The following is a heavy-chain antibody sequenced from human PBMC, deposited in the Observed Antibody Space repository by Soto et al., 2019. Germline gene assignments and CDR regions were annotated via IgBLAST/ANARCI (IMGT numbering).Heavy chain of an antibody. V-gene: IGHV4-59*01. CDR2: IYYSGST. J-gene: IGHJ3*02. Sequence: SETLSLTCTVSGGSISSYYWSWIRQPPGKGLEWIGYIYYSGSTNYNPSLKSRVTISVDTSKNQFSMKLRSVTAADTAVYYCARRYGKNAFDIWGQGTMVTVSS. CDR3: ARRYGKNAFDI. CDR1: GGSISSYY. D-gene: IGHD5-18*01.